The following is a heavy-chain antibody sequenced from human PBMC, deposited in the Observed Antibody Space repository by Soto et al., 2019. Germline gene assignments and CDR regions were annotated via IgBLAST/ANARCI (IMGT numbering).Heavy chain of an antibody. Sequence: GGSLRLSCAASGFTFSSYSMNWVRQAPGKGLEWVSSISGSGNYTHYADFLRGRFTISRDNAKTSLYLQMNSLRAEDTAVYYCAREGINNYNEYYFDSWGQGTVVTVSS. CDR2: ISGSGNYT. CDR1: GFTFSSYS. D-gene: IGHD4-4*01. CDR3: AREGINNYNEYYFDS. V-gene: IGHV3-21*01. J-gene: IGHJ4*02.